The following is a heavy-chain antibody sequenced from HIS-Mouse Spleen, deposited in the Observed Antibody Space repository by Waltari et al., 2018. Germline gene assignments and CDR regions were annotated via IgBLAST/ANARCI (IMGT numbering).Heavy chain of an antibody. J-gene: IGHJ4*02. CDR2: ISWDGGSN. CDR1: GFTFDDYA. V-gene: IGHV3-43D*03. CDR3: AKDRDGSGSYSDY. Sequence: EVQLVESGGVVVQPGGSLRLSCAASGFTFDDYAVHWVRQAPGKGLEWVSLISWDGGSNYYADSVKGRFTISRDNSKNSLYLQMNSLRAEDTALYYCAKDRDGSGSYSDYWGQGTLVTVSS. D-gene: IGHD3-10*01.